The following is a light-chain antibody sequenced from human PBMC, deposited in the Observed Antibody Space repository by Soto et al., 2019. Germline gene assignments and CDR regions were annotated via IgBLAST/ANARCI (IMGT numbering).Light chain of an antibody. CDR1: QSVSSSF. V-gene: IGKV3-20*01. J-gene: IGKJ4*01. Sequence: EIVLTQSPGTLSLSPGERATLSCRASQSVSSSFLAWNQQKRGQAPRLLNYDASSRATGIPDRFSGSGSGTDFTLTISRLEPEDFAVFYCQQYSSSLLTFGGGTKVEIK. CDR3: QQYSSSLLT. CDR2: DAS.